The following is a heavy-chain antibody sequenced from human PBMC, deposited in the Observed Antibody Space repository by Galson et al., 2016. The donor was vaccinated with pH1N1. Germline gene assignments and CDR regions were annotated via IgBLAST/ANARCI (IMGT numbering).Heavy chain of an antibody. J-gene: IGHJ4*02. V-gene: IGHV3-20*04. CDR1: GFIFDDYG. CDR2: INWKGSST. D-gene: IGHD6-13*01. CDR3: VRAFHSNSWYYFVD. Sequence: SLRLSCAASGFIFDDYGMSWVRQVPGKGLEWVSGINWKGSSTEYADSVKGRFTISRDNAKSSVFLQMNSLSAEDTALYYCVRAFHSNSWYYFVDWGQGTLVAVSS.